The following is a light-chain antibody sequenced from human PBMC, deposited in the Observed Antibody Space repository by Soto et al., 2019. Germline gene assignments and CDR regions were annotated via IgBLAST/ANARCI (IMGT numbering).Light chain of an antibody. J-gene: IGKJ1*01. Sequence: DIQMTQSPSTPSASVGDRVTVTCLASQSISSCLAWYQQKPGKAPKLLIYDASSLESGVPSRFSGSGSGTEFTLTISSLQPDDFATYYCQQYNSYSWTFGQGTKVDIK. CDR1: QSISSC. V-gene: IGKV1-5*01. CDR2: DAS. CDR3: QQYNSYSWT.